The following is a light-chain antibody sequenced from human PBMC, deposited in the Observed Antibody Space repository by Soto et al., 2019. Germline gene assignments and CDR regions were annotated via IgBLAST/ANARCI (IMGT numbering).Light chain of an antibody. CDR1: QSVDRK. V-gene: IGKV3D-15*01. CDR3: QQYNNWPKT. J-gene: IGKJ1*01. CDR2: AAS. Sequence: EVVMTQSPPTLSVSPGESATLSCRASQSVDRKLVWYQQRPGQAPRLLIYAASTRATGIPARFSGIGSGTEFTLTISSLQSEDFAVYYCQQYNNWPKTFGQGTKVE.